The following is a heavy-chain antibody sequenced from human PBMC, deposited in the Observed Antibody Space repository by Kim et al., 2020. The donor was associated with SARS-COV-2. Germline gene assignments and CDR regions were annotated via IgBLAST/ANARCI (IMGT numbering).Heavy chain of an antibody. Sequence: ASVKVSCKASVYDFSSSDISWVRQATGQGLEWMAWMNLNSGETGYAQRFQGRLTVTRKTSINTVYMELSSLRSEDTAVYFCARGLAVAGNLYYYYGLDVWGQGTTVTVSS. CDR2: MNLNSGET. V-gene: IGHV1-8*01. CDR3: ARGLAVAGNLYYYYGLDV. J-gene: IGHJ6*02. CDR1: VYDFSSSD. D-gene: IGHD6-19*01.